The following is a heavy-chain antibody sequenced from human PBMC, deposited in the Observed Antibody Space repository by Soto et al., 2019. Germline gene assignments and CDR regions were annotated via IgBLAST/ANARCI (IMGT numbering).Heavy chain of an antibody. J-gene: IGHJ3*02. D-gene: IGHD4-17*01. CDR3: ASLPTTVTSAFDI. CDR2: IYYSGST. Sequence: PSETLSLTCAVSGASISSSSYYWGWIRQPPGKGLEWIGSIYYSGSTYYNPSLKSRVTISVDTSKNQFSLKLSSVTAADTAVYYCASLPTTVTSAFDIWGQGTMVTVSS. V-gene: IGHV4-39*01. CDR1: GASISSSSYY.